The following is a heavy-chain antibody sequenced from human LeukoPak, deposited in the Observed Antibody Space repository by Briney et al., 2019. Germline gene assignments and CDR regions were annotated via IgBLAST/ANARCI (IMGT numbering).Heavy chain of an antibody. CDR3: ARDGYSNPFTMIVVVISPSDAFDI. CDR1: GYTFTSYG. Sequence: ASVKVSCKASGYTFTSYGISWVRQAPGQGLEWMGWISAYNGNTNYAQKLQGRVTMTTDTSTSTAYMELRSLRSDDTAVYYCARDGYSNPFTMIVVVISPSDAFDIWGQGTMVTVSS. CDR2: ISAYNGNT. J-gene: IGHJ3*02. D-gene: IGHD3-22*01. V-gene: IGHV1-18*01.